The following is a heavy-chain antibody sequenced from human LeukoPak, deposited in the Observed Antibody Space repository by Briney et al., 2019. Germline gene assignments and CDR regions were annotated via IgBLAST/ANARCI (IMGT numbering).Heavy chain of an antibody. CDR1: GFTFSSYA. CDR2: ISGSGGSA. V-gene: IGHV3-23*01. D-gene: IGHD3-10*01. J-gene: IGHJ6*03. Sequence: GGSLRLSCAASGFTFSSYAMNWVRQAPGKGLEWVSAISGSGGSAYYADSVKGRFTISRDNSKNTLYLQMNSLRAEDTAVYYCAKDGGLLWFGELPRTFYYMDVWGKGTTVTVSS. CDR3: AKDGGLLWFGELPRTFYYMDV.